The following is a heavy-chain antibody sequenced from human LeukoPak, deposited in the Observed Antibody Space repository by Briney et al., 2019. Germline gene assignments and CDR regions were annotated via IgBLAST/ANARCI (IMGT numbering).Heavy chain of an antibody. Sequence: SETLSLTCAVYGGSFNDYYWNWIRQPPGKGLEWIGEINLRGSTTYNPSLKSRVTMSVDTSKNQFSLKLSSVTAADTAVYYCARDRSYSGSLREFDYWGQGTLVTVSS. CDR3: ARDRSYSGSLREFDY. J-gene: IGHJ4*02. CDR2: INLRGST. D-gene: IGHD1-26*01. V-gene: IGHV4-34*01. CDR1: GGSFNDYY.